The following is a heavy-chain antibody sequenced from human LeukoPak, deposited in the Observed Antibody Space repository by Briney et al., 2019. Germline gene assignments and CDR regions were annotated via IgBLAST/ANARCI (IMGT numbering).Heavy chain of an antibody. Sequence: PGGSLRLSCAASGFTFSSYSMNWVRQAPGKGLEWVSSISSSSSYIYYADSVKGRFTISRDNAKNSLYLQMNSLRAEDTAVYYCARTYDFGRGPPGDAFDNWGPGTLVTVSS. D-gene: IGHD3-3*01. CDR3: ARTYDFGRGPPGDAFDN. CDR1: GFTFSSYS. J-gene: IGHJ3*02. V-gene: IGHV3-21*01. CDR2: ISSSSSYI.